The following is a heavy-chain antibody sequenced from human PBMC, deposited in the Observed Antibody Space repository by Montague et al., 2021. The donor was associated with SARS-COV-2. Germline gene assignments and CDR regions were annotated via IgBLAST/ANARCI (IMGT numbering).Heavy chain of an antibody. J-gene: IGHJ5*02. D-gene: IGHD2-15*01. CDR3: ARGCDMNWFDP. Sequence: SETLSLTCTVSGGSISSYYWSRIRQPPGKGLEWIGYIYYSGSTNYNPSLKSRVTISVDTSKNQFSLKLSSVTAADTAVYYCARGCDMNWFDPWGQGTLVTVSS. CDR2: IYYSGST. CDR1: GGSISSYY. V-gene: IGHV4-59*01.